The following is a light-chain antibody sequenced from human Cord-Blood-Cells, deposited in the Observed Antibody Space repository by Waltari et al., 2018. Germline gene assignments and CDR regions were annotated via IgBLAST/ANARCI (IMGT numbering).Light chain of an antibody. J-gene: IGKJ2*03. V-gene: IGKV3-20*01. CDR2: GAS. Sequence: EFVLTQSPGTLSLSPGERATLSCRASQSVSSSYLAWYQQKPGQAPRLLIYGASSRATGIPDRCSGSGSGTDFTLTISRLEPEDFAVYYCQQYGSSPYSFGQGTKLEIK. CDR1: QSVSSSY. CDR3: QQYGSSPYS.